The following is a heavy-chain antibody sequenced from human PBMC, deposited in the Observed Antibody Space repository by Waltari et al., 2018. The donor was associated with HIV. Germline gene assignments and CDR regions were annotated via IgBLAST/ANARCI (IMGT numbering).Heavy chain of an antibody. V-gene: IGHV4-34*01. CDR2: ISHGGNT. CDR1: GGSISGYY. J-gene: IGHJ5*02. CDR3: ARGDFADLVDYYGDYVRPHSWFDP. D-gene: IGHD4-17*01. Sequence: VQLQQWGAGLLKPSETLSLNCAVSGGSISGYYWSWLRQPPGRGLEWIGEISHGGNTDYNPSFKSRVTISIDTSKRQFSLKVTSVTAADTALYYCARGDFADLVDYYGDYVRPHSWFDPWGQGTLVTVSS.